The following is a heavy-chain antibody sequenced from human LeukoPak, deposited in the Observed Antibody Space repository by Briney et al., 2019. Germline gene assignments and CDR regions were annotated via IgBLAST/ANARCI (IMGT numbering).Heavy chain of an antibody. D-gene: IGHD4-17*01. Sequence: ASVKVSCKASGYTFTGHYMHWVRQAPGQGLEWMGWINPNSGGTNYAQKFQGRVTMTRDTSISTAYMELSRLRSDDTAVYYCARGKTTVTTYRPFQHWGQGTLVTVSS. CDR3: ARGKTTVTTYRPFQH. CDR2: INPNSGGT. CDR1: GYTFTGHY. V-gene: IGHV1-2*02. J-gene: IGHJ1*01.